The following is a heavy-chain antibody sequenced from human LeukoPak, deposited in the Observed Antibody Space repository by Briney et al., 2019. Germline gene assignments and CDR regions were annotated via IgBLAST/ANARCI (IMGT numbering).Heavy chain of an antibody. V-gene: IGHV3-30*02. CDR2: ISYDGTVK. CDR3: ARKFVDY. D-gene: IGHD2-21*01. Sequence: GGSLRLSCAASGFTFSNYDMHWVRQAPGKGLGSVAFISYDGTVKYYAASVKGRFTISRDNSKNTLYLQMNSLRTEDTAIFYCARKFVDYWGQGTLVTVPS. J-gene: IGHJ4*02. CDR1: GFTFSNYD.